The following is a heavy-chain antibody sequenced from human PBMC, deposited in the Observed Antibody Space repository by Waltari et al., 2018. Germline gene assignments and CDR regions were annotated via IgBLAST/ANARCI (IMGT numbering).Heavy chain of an antibody. CDR3: ATALGDNTSASRPFHL. J-gene: IGHJ3*01. V-gene: IGHV1-69-2*01. CDR2: VEPEDGQA. Sequence: EVQLRQSGAELRKPGTPVKISCKASGYTFSDYYIHWVQQAPGKGLQWVGLVEPEDGQAIYAEKFQGRVTITADTSTDTAYLELSSLTSEDTAVFYCATALGDNTSASRPFHLWGRGTVITVSS. CDR1: GYTFSDYY. D-gene: IGHD3-10*01.